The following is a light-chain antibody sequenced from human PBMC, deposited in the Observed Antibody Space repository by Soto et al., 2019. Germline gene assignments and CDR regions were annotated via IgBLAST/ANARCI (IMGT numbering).Light chain of an antibody. Sequence: QSVLTQPPSVSGAPGQRVTISCTGNNSSLGAGYDVHWYQQLPGAAPKLVVFGNRNRPSGVPERFSGSKSGTSASLAITGLQAEDEADYYCQAYDYSLTAFVFGGGTKVTVL. V-gene: IGLV1-40*01. CDR2: GNR. CDR3: QAYDYSLTAFV. CDR1: NSSLGAGYD. J-gene: IGLJ3*02.